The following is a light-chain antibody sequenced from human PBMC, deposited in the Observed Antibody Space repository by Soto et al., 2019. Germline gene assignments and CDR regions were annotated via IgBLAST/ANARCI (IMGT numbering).Light chain of an antibody. Sequence: EIVMTQSPATLSVSPGERATLSCRASQSVTSSNLAWYQQRPGQAPRLLIYGAYSRATGIPDRFSGSGSGTDFTPTISRLEPEDFAVYYCRQHGRSLGFAFGGGTKVDIK. CDR3: RQHGRSLGFA. V-gene: IGKV3-20*01. CDR1: QSVTSSN. CDR2: GAY. J-gene: IGKJ4*01.